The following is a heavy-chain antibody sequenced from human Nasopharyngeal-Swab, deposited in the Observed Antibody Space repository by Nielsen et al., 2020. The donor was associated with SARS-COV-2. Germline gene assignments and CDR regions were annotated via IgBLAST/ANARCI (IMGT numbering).Heavy chain of an antibody. Sequence: GESLKISCTTSGFTFGDYAMSWVRQAPGKGLEWVAFIRSKAYGGTTEYAASVKGRFTISRDDSKTIAYHQMNSLKTEDTAVYYCTRDPDYGDNEVLFDYWGQGTLVTVSS. J-gene: IGHJ4*02. D-gene: IGHD4-17*01. CDR1: GFTFGDYA. CDR2: IRSKAYGGTT. CDR3: TRDPDYGDNEVLFDY. V-gene: IGHV3-49*04.